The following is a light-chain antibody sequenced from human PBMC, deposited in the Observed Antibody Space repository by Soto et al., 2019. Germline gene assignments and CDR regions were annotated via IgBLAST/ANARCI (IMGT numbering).Light chain of an antibody. J-gene: IGLJ2*01. CDR2: EVS. CDR3: ASYTSSSTSVI. V-gene: IGLV2-14*01. CDR1: SSDVGGYNY. Sequence: QSVLTQPPSASGSPGQSVAISCTGTSSDVGGYNYVSWYQQHPGKAPKLMIYEVSNRPSGISSRFSGSKSGNTASLTISGLQAEDEADYYCASYTSSSTSVIFGRGTKVTVL.